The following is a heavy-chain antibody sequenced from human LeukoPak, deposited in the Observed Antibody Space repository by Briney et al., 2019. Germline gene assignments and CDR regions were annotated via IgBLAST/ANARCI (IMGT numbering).Heavy chain of an antibody. Sequence: GGSLRLSCTASGFTFSNFWMGWVRQAPGKGLEWEANIKQDETEKFYLGSVKGRFTISRDNAKNSLYLQMNSLRDEDTAVYYCARGRIAAAGSFDYWGQGTLVTVSS. J-gene: IGHJ4*02. CDR3: ARGRIAAAGSFDY. CDR1: GFTFSNFW. V-gene: IGHV3-7*04. D-gene: IGHD6-13*01. CDR2: IKQDETEK.